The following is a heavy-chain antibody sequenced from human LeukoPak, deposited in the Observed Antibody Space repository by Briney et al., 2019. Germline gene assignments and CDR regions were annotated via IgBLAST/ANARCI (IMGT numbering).Heavy chain of an antibody. CDR2: IFHSGST. CDR1: GGSISSGDYY. Sequence: SQTLSLTCTVSGGSISSGDYYWSWIRQPPGKGLEWIGYIFHSGSTSYNPSLKTRVTIAVDTSKNQFSLKLNSVTAADTAVYYCARENRYCSGDTCYRWFDPWGQGTLVTVSS. J-gene: IGHJ5*02. V-gene: IGHV4-30-2*01. CDR3: ARENRYCSGDTCYRWFDP. D-gene: IGHD2-15*01.